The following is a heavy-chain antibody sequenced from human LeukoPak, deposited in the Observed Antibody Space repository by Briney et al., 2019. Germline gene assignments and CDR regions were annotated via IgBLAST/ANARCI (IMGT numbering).Heavy chain of an antibody. D-gene: IGHD6-13*01. CDR3: AKDCGIAAAGSSWSDP. J-gene: IGHJ5*02. V-gene: IGHV3-23*01. CDR1: GFTFSSYA. Sequence: PGRSLRLSCAASGFTFSSYAMSWVRQAPGKGLEWVSAISGSGGSTYYADSVKGRFTISRDNSKNTPYLQMNSLRAEDTAVYYCAKDCGIAAAGSSWSDPWGQGTLVTVSS. CDR2: ISGSGGST.